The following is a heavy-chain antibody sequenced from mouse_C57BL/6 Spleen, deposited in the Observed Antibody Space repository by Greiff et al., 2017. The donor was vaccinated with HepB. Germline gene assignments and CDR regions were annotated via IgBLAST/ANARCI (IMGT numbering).Heavy chain of an antibody. CDR1: GYSITSDY. D-gene: IGHD1-1*01. V-gene: IGHV3-8*01. CDR2: ISYSGST. CDR3: ARAVVATPYAMDY. J-gene: IGHJ4*01. Sequence: VQLKQSGPGLAKPSQTLSLTCSVTGYSITSDYWNWIRKFPGNKLEYMGYISYSGSTYYNPSLKSRISITRDTSKNQYYLQLNSVTTEDTATYYCARAVVATPYAMDYWGQGTSVTVSS.